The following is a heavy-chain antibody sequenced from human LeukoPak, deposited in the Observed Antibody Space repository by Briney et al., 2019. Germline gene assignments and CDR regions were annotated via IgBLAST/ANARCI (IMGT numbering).Heavy chain of an antibody. V-gene: IGHV3-53*01. CDR2: IYSGGGT. Sequence: GGSLRLSCAASGFTFSTYAMSWVRQAPGKGLEWVSVIYSGGGTYYADSVKGRFTISRDNSKNTLYLQMNSLRAEDTAVYYCARELRYCSSTSCFDATYYFDYWGQGTLVTVSS. D-gene: IGHD2-2*01. CDR3: ARELRYCSSTSCFDATYYFDY. CDR1: GFTFSTYA. J-gene: IGHJ4*02.